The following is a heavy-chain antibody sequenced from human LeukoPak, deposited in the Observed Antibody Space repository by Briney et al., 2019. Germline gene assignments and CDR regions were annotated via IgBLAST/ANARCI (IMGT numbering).Heavy chain of an antibody. D-gene: IGHD3-16*02. CDR1: GGSFSGYY. Sequence: SETLSLTCAVYGGSFSGYYWSWMRQPPGQGLEWIGEINHSGSTNYNPPLKSRVTISVDTSKNQLSLQLSYVTAADAAVYYCARAAGYDYVWGSYRPYYFDYWGQGTPVTVSS. CDR2: INHSGST. V-gene: IGHV4-34*01. J-gene: IGHJ4*02. CDR3: ARAAGYDYVWGSYRPYYFDY.